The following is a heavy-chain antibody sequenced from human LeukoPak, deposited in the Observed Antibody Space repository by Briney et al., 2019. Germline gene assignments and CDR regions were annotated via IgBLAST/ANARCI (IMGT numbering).Heavy chain of an antibody. Sequence: ASVKVSCKASGYTVTSYGMHWVRQAPGQRLEWRGWINAGNGNTKYSQKYQGRVTITRDTSASTAYMALSSLRSADTAVYYCATDVAKYQLLSGPYYFDYWGQGTLVTVSS. CDR2: INAGNGNT. CDR1: GYTVTSYG. D-gene: IGHD2-2*01. J-gene: IGHJ4*02. V-gene: IGHV1-3*01. CDR3: ATDVAKYQLLSGPYYFDY.